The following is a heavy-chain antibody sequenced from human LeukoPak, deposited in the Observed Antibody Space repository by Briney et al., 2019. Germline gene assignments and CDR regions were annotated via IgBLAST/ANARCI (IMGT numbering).Heavy chain of an antibody. V-gene: IGHV1-69*13. CDR3: ALNGREVPSGAFDI. D-gene: IGHD3-16*02. CDR2: IIPIFGTA. CDR1: GGTFSSYA. Sequence: SVKVSCKASGGTFSSYAISWVRQAPGQGLEWRGGIIPIFGTANYAQKFQGRVTITADESTSTAYMELSSLRAEDTAVYYCALNGREVPSGAFDIWGQGTMVTVSS. J-gene: IGHJ3*02.